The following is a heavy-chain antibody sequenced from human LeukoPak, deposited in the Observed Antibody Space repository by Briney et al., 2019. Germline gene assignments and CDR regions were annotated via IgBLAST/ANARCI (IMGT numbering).Heavy chain of an antibody. D-gene: IGHD5-18*01. CDR1: RFTFSRYW. CDR3: ARDLDVGGDKAMGTLGY. V-gene: IGHV3-7*05. J-gene: IGHJ4*02. CDR2: IKQDGSEK. Sequence: PGGSLRLSCAASRFTFSRYWMSWVRQAPGKGLEWVANIKQDGSEKYYVDSVKGRFTISRDNAKNSLYLQMNSLRAEDTAVYYCARDLDVGGDKAMGTLGYWGQGTLVTVSS.